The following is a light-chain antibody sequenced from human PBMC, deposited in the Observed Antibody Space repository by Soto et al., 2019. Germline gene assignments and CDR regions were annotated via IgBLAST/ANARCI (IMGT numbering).Light chain of an antibody. CDR3: QSHDSSLNSWV. J-gene: IGLJ3*02. Sequence: QTVVKQPPSMSGAPGQRVTISCTGSSSNIGAGYDVHWYQLLPGTAPKLLIYGNTNRPSGVPDRFSGSKSGTSASLAITGLRAEDEADYYCQSHDSSLNSWVFGGGTKLTVL. CDR1: SSNIGAGYD. V-gene: IGLV1-40*01. CDR2: GNT.